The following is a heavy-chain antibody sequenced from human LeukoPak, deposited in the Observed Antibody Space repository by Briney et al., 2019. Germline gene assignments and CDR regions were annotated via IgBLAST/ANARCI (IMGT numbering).Heavy chain of an antibody. J-gene: IGHJ4*02. CDR1: GESLSKYY. D-gene: IGHD1-26*01. V-gene: IGHV4-34*01. CDR2: INHRGST. Sequence: ASETLSLTCAVCGESLSKYYCTCIRQSPGKGLEWIGEINHRGSTNLNPSLKSRVTLSVDTSKYQFSLKLTSVTAADAAVYYCASSVGSTDYWGQGTLVTVSS. CDR3: ASSVGSTDY.